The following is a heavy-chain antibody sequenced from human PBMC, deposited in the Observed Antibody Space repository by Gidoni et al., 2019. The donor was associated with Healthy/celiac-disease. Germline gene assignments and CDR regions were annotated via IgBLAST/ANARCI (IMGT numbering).Heavy chain of an antibody. CDR1: GGTVSSYT. D-gene: IGHD6-19*01. CDR3: ARDRGYSSGWYYFDY. J-gene: IGHJ4*02. V-gene: IGHV1-69*08. Sequence: QVQLVQSGAEVKKPGSSVKVTCKASGGTVSSYTICWVRQAPGQGLEWMGRIIPILGIANYAQKFQGRVTITADKSTSTAYMELSSLRSEDTAVYYCARDRGYSSGWYYFDYWGQGTLVTVSS. CDR2: IIPILGIA.